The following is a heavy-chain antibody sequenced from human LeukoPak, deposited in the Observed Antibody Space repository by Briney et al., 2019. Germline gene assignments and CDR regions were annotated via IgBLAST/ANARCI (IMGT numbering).Heavy chain of an antibody. CDR2: IYYSGST. Sequence: KPSETLSLTCTVSGGSISSYYWSWIRQPPGKGLAWIGYIYYSGSTNYNPSLKSRVTISVDTSKNQFSLKLSSVTAADTAVYYCARIQDDFWSGYYPYYFDYWGQGTLVTVSS. J-gene: IGHJ4*02. V-gene: IGHV4-59*01. CDR1: GGSISSYY. D-gene: IGHD3-3*01. CDR3: ARIQDDFWSGYYPYYFDY.